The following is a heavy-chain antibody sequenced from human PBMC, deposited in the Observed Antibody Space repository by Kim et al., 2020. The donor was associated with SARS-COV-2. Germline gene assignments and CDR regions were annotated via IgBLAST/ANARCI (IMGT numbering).Heavy chain of an antibody. CDR2: ISYDGSNK. V-gene: IGHV3-30*18. CDR1: GFTFSSYG. Sequence: GGSLRLSCAASGFTFSSYGMHWVRQAPGKGLEWVAVISYDGSNKYYADSVKGRFTISRDNSKNTLYLQMNSLRAEDTAVYYCAKPHSGSYFDPFDYWGQG. CDR3: AKPHSGSYFDPFDY. J-gene: IGHJ4*02. D-gene: IGHD1-26*01.